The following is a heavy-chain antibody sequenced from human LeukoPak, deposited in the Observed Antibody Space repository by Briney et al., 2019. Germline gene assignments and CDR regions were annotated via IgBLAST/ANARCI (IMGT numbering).Heavy chain of an antibody. CDR1: GFTFSRYW. Sequence: GGSLRLSCAASGFTFSRYWMSWMRQAPGKGLEWVANIKYDGSEDYYVDSVKGRFTISRDNAKNTLYLQLNSLRVEATAVYYCKSGGAAPGSFDYWGQGTLVTVSP. CDR3: KSGGAAPGSFDY. CDR2: IKYDGSED. J-gene: IGHJ4*02. D-gene: IGHD1-1*01. V-gene: IGHV3-7*01.